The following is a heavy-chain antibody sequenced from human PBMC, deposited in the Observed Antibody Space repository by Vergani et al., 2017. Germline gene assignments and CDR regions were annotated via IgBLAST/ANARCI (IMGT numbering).Heavy chain of an antibody. D-gene: IGHD3-10*01. V-gene: IGHV3-7*01. CDR1: GFTFSSYW. J-gene: IGHJ6*02. Sequence: EVQLVESGGGLVQPGGSLRLSCAASGFTFSSYWMSWVRQAPGKGLEWVANIKQDGSEKYYVDSVKGRFTISRDNAKNALYLQMISLRSEDTAVYYCARDDYGSGSYYYYYYYGMDVWGQGTTVTVSS. CDR3: ARDDYGSGSYYYYYYYGMDV. CDR2: IKQDGSEK.